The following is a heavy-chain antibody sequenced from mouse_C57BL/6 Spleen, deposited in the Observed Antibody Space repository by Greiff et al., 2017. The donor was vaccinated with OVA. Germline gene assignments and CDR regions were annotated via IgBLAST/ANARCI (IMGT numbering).Heavy chain of an antibody. V-gene: IGHV2-5*01. D-gene: IGHD1-1*01. CDR3: AKKGGSNYYAMDY. J-gene: IGHJ4*01. CDR1: GFSLTSYG. CDR2: IWRGGST. Sequence: VQLQESGPGLVQPSQSLSIPCTVSGFSLTSYGVHWVRQSPGTGLEWLGVIWRGGSTDYNAAFMSRLSITKDNSKSQVFFKMNSLQADDTAIYYCAKKGGSNYYAMDYWGQGTSVTVSS.